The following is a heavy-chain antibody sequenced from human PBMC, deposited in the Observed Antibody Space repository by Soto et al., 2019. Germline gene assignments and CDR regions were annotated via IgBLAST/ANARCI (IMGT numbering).Heavy chain of an antibody. Sequence: PSETLSLTCTVSGGSINSYYWSWIRQSPGKRLEWIGYVYYSGTTYYNPSLQSRVTISVDTSKKQFSLKVRSVTAADTAIYFCARAGSTWRYFFEYWGQGSLVTVSS. J-gene: IGHJ4*02. V-gene: IGHV4-59*01. CDR1: GGSINSYY. D-gene: IGHD2-2*01. CDR3: ARAGSTWRYFFEY. CDR2: VYYSGTT.